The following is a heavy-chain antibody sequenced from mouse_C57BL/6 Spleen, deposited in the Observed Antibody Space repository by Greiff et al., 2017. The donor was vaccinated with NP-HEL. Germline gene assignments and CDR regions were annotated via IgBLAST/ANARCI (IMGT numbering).Heavy chain of an antibody. V-gene: IGHV5-17*01. D-gene: IGHD1-1*01. Sequence: EVKLVESGGGLVKPGGSLKLSCAASGFTFSDYGMHWVRQAPEKGLEWVAYISSGSSTIYYADTVKGRFTISRDNAKNTLFLQMTSLRSEDTAMYYCAREIHYYGSTYYAMDYWGQGTSVTVSS. J-gene: IGHJ4*01. CDR2: ISSGSSTI. CDR3: AREIHYYGSTYYAMDY. CDR1: GFTFSDYG.